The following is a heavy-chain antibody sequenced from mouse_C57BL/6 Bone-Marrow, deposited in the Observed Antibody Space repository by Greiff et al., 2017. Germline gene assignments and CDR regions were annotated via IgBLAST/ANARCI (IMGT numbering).Heavy chain of an antibody. CDR2: IYPRSGNT. V-gene: IGHV1-81*01. Sequence: LQESGAELARPGASVKLSCKASGYTFTSYGISWVKQRTGQGLEWIGEIYPRSGNTYYNEKFKGKATLTADKSSSTAYMELRSLTSEDSAVYFCARDYYGSSYRFAYWGQGTLVTVSA. D-gene: IGHD1-1*01. CDR1: GYTFTSYG. CDR3: ARDYYGSSYRFAY. J-gene: IGHJ3*01.